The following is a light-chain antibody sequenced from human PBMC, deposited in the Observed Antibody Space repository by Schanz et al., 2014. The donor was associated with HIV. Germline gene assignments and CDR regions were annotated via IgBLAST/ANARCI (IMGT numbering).Light chain of an antibody. CDR3: NSYTSSSTLVV. Sequence: QSALTQPASVSGSPGQSITISCTGTSSDVGGYNYVSWHQQHPGKAPKLMIYDVSNRPSGVSNRFSGSKSGNTASLTISGLQPEDEADYYCNSYTSSSTLVVFGGGTKLTVL. CDR2: DVS. V-gene: IGLV2-14*03. CDR1: SSDVGGYNY. J-gene: IGLJ2*01.